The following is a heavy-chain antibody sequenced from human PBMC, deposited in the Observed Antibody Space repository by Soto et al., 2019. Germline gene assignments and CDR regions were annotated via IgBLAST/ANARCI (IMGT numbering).Heavy chain of an antibody. CDR1: GFTFANAW. V-gene: IGHV3-15*01. CDR2: MKSKTDAGTT. Sequence: EVQLVESGGGLVKPGESLKLSCATSGFTFANAWMSWVRQAPGKGLEWVGRMKSKTDAGTTDFAAPVQGRFSISRDDSKNTWYLHMTNVKVEDIAMYYCLTERGAGSYNGYSREDHWGQGTLVTVSS. CDR3: LTERGAGSYNGYSREDH. D-gene: IGHD2-15*01. J-gene: IGHJ4*02.